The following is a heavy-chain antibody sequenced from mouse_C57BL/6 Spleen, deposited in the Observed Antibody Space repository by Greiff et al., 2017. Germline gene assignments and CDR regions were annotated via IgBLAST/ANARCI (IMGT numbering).Heavy chain of an antibody. Sequence: QVQLQQPGAELVRPGSSVKLSCKASGYTFTSYWMHWVKQRPIQGLEWIGNIDPSDSETHYNQKFKDKATLTVDKSSSTAYMQLSSLTSEDSAVYYCARALNWGRTYLGYWGQGTTLTVSS. CDR3: ARALNWGRTYLGY. V-gene: IGHV1-52*01. CDR1: GYTFTSYW. J-gene: IGHJ2*01. CDR2: IDPSDSET. D-gene: IGHD4-1*01.